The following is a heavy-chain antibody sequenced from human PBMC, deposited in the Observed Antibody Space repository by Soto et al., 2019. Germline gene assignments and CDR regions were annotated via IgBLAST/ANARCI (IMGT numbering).Heavy chain of an antibody. CDR3: AKGWNGCSRWYDLDY. V-gene: IGHV3-23*01. Sequence: EVQLLDSGGGLEQPGGSLRLSCAASGFTFSNYAMSWVRQAPGKGLEWVSTISNTGGSTYYADSVKGRFTIYRDNSENTLYLQMNSLRAEDTGLYFCAKGWNGCSRWYDLDYWGQGSMVTVSS. CDR1: GFTFSNYA. J-gene: IGHJ4*02. D-gene: IGHD6-13*01. CDR2: ISNTGGST.